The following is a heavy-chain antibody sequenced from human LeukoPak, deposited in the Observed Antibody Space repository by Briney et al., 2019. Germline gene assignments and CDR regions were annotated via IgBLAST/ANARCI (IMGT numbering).Heavy chain of an antibody. Sequence: GGSLRLSCAASGFTFNYAWMSWVRQVPGKGLEWVGQTVSEIDGGTTGYAAPVKGRFTISRDDSKSTLYLQMNSLKIEDTAVYYCTTDEDWNYARKDVWGQGATVIVSS. CDR3: TTDEDWNYARKDV. V-gene: IGHV3-15*04. CDR1: GFTFNYAW. D-gene: IGHD1-7*01. CDR2: TVSEIDGGTT. J-gene: IGHJ6*02.